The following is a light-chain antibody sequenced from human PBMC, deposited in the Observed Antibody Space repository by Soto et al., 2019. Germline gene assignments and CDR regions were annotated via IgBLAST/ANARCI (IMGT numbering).Light chain of an antibody. J-gene: IGLJ1*01. CDR3: QSSDSSLNV. CDR2: GTS. CDR1: SSNIGAGYD. Sequence: QSVLTQPPSVSGAPGQRVTISCTGSSSNIGAGYDVHWYQQLPGTAPKLLIYGTSNRPSGVPDRFSGSKPGTSASLAITGLEADDEADYYCQSSDSSLNVFGTGTKVTVL. V-gene: IGLV1-40*01.